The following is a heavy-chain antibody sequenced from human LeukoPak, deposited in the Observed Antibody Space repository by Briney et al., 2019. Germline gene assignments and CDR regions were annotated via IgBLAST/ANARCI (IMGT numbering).Heavy chain of an antibody. D-gene: IGHD3-10*01. V-gene: IGHV1-69*04. Sequence: SVKVSCKASGGTFSSYAISWVRQAPGQGLEWMGRIIPILGIANYAQKFQGRVKITADKSTSTAYMELSSLRSEDTAVYYCARTIYGSGRADFDYWGQGTLVTVSS. J-gene: IGHJ4*02. CDR2: IIPILGIA. CDR3: ARTIYGSGRADFDY. CDR1: GGTFSSYA.